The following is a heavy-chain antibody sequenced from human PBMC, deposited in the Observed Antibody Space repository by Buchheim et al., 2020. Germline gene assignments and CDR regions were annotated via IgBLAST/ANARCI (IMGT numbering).Heavy chain of an antibody. CDR2: IKQDESEK. Sequence: EVQLVESGGGLVQPGESLRLSCAASGFTFRSYWMTWVRQAPGKGLEWVACIKQDESEKYYVDSVKGRFTISRDNAKKSLYLQMNSLGAEDTAVYYCARDRGSGWFDPWGQGTL. V-gene: IGHV3-7*01. D-gene: IGHD3-10*01. CDR3: ARDRGSGWFDP. CDR1: GFTFRSYW. J-gene: IGHJ5*02.